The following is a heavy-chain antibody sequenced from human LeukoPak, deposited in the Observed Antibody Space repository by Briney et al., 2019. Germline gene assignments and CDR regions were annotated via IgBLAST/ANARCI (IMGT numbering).Heavy chain of an antibody. CDR1: GFTLSQYW. CDR3: AKHSHDGSAPYYEVQLDY. V-gene: IGHV3-23*01. D-gene: IGHD3-22*01. J-gene: IGHJ4*02. Sequence: GGSLRLSCTLSGFTLSQYWMSWVRQAPGKGLEWVSGISWNSGTIYYANSVKGRFTISRDNSKNTVYVQMNSLRAEDTAIYYCAKHSHDGSAPYYEVQLDYWGQGTLVTVSS. CDR2: ISWNSGTI.